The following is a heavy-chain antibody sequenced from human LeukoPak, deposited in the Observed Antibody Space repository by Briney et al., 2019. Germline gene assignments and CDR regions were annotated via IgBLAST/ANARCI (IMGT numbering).Heavy chain of an antibody. V-gene: IGHV3-23*01. J-gene: IGHJ4*02. D-gene: IGHD3-22*01. Sequence: GGSLRLSCAASGFTFSSYAMSWVHQAPGKGLEWVSAISGSGGSTYYADSVKGRFTISRDNSKNTLYLQMNGLRAEDTAVYYCAKVFGGTMIVVVSHFDYWGQGTLVTVSS. CDR2: ISGSGGST. CDR3: AKVFGGTMIVVVSHFDY. CDR1: GFTFSSYA.